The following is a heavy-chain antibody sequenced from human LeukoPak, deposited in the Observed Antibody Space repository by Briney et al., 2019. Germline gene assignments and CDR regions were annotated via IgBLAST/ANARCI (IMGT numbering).Heavy chain of an antibody. CDR2: ISDSADST. D-gene: IGHD5-18*01. Sequence: GGSLRLSCATSGFTFNNYAMNWVRQAPGKGLEWVSAISDSADSTYYADSVKGRFTISRDNSENTLYLQMNSLRAEDTAVYYCAKLPDTYYCDYWGQGTLVTVSS. J-gene: IGHJ4*02. CDR3: AKLPDTYYCDY. V-gene: IGHV3-23*01. CDR1: GFTFNNYA.